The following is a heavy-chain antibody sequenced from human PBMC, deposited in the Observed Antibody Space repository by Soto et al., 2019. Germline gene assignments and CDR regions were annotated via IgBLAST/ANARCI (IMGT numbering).Heavy chain of an antibody. CDR2: INTGNGNT. Sequence: QVQLVQSGAEVKKPGASVKVSCKASGYTFTTYPMHWVRQAPGQRLEWMGWINTGNGNTKYSQKFQDRVTITRDTSASTAYMELSTLRSEDTAVYYCARDWARAEDVWGQGTTVTVSS. CDR3: ARDWARAEDV. V-gene: IGHV1-3*04. D-gene: IGHD7-27*01. J-gene: IGHJ6*02. CDR1: GYTFTTYP.